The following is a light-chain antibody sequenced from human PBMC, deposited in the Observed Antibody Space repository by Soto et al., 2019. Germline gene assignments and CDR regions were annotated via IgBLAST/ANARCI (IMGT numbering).Light chain of an antibody. CDR2: AAS. CDR3: LQHNSYPLT. V-gene: IGKV1-17*01. J-gene: IGKJ4*01. CDR1: QGINDY. Sequence: DIQMTQSPSSLSASVGDRVTITCRTSQGINDYLNWYQMKPGEAPKLLIYAASALQSGIPSRFSGSGSGTEFTLTISSLQPEDFATYYCLQHNSYPLTFGGGTKVDIK.